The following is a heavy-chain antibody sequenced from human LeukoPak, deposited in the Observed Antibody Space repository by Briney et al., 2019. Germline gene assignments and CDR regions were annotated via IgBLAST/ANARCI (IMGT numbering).Heavy chain of an antibody. Sequence: ASVNVSCKASGYTFTGYYMHWVRQAPGQGLEWMGWINPNSGGTNYAQKFQGRVTMTRDTSISTAYMELSRLRSDDTAVYYCARGRTSPGSSGWYSYYFDYWGQGTLVTVSS. CDR1: GYTFTGYY. J-gene: IGHJ4*02. V-gene: IGHV1-2*02. CDR2: INPNSGGT. CDR3: ARGRTSPGSSGWYSYYFDY. D-gene: IGHD6-19*01.